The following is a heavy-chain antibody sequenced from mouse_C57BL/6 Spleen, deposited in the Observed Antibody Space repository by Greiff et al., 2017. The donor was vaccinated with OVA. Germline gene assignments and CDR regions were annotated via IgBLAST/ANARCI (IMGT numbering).Heavy chain of an antibody. V-gene: IGHV14-4*01. J-gene: IGHJ1*03. CDR1: GFNIKDDY. D-gene: IGHD1-1*01. CDR3: TTWDTTVVRYFDV. CDR2: IDPENGDT. Sequence: EVKLQESGAELVRPGASVKLSCTASGFNIKDDYMHWVKQRPEQGLEWIGWIDPENGDTEYASKFQGKATITADTSSNTAYLQLSSLTSEDTAVYYCTTWDTTVVRYFDVWGTGTTVTVSS.